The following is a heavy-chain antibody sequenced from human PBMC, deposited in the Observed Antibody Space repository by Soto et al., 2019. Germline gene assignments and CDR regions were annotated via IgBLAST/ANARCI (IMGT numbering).Heavy chain of an antibody. CDR3: AKRPMIVVVPDAFDI. D-gene: IGHD3-22*01. CDR2: ISGSGGST. J-gene: IGHJ3*02. CDR1: GFTFSSYA. V-gene: IGHV3-23*01. Sequence: PGGSLRLSCAASGFTFSSYAMSWVRQAPGKGLEWVSAISGSGGSTYYADSVKGRFTISRDNSKNTLYLQMSSLRAEDTAVYYCAKRPMIVVVPDAFDIWGQGTMVTVSS.